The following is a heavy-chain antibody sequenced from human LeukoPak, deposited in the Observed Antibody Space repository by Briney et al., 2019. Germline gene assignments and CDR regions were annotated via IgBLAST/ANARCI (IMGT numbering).Heavy chain of an antibody. D-gene: IGHD3-10*01. CDR1: GFTFSSYA. CDR2: ISYDGSNK. Sequence: SGGSLRLSCAASGFTFSSYAMHWVRQAPGKGLEWVAVISYDGSNKYYADSVKGRFTISRDNSKNTLYLQMSSLRAEDTAVYYCAKDKSGSTAYYFDYWGQGTLVTVSS. CDR3: AKDKSGSTAYYFDY. J-gene: IGHJ4*02. V-gene: IGHV3-30-3*01.